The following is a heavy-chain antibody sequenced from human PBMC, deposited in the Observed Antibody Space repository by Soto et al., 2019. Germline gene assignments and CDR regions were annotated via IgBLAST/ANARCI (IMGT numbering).Heavy chain of an antibody. CDR2: VKSKSAGGTP. CDR1: GFTFANDW. V-gene: IGHV3-15*07. Sequence: EVQLVESGGGLAEPGGSLRLSCAASGFTFANDWINWVRQFPGKRLEWVGRVKSKSAGGTPDYAAVVKGRFVISRDDSKNVVYLQMNMLKIEDSAFNYCPTDSYSTTISVRFEFWGHGAQVTVSS. J-gene: IGHJ4*01. CDR3: PTDSYSTTISVRFEF. D-gene: IGHD5-18*01.